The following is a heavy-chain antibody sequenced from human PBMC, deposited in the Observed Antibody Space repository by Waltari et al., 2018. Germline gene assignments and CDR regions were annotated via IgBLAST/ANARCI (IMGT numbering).Heavy chain of an antibody. D-gene: IGHD5-12*01. CDR1: GFTFSSYS. CDR2: ISSSSSYI. CDR3: ARTPMGGMATPFFDY. J-gene: IGHJ4*02. V-gene: IGHV3-21*04. Sequence: EVQLVESGGGLVKPGGSLRLSCAASGFTFSSYSMNWVRQAPGKGLEWVSSISSSSSYIYYADSVKGRFTISRDNAKNSLYLQMSSLRSEDTAVYYCARTPMGGMATPFFDYWGQGTLVTVSS.